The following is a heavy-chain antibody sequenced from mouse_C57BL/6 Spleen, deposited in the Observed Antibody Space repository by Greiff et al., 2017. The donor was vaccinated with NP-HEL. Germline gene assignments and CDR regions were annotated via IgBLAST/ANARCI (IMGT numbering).Heavy chain of an antibody. CDR1: GYTFTSYG. CDR2: IYPRSGNT. D-gene: IGHD1-1*01. CDR3: ARDTTVVDSYAMDY. V-gene: IGHV1-81*01. Sequence: VQLVESGAELARPGASVKLSCKASGYTFTSYGISWVKQRTGQGLEWIGEIYPRSGNTYYNEKFKGKATLTADKSSSTAYMELRSLTSEDSAVYFCARDTTVVDSYAMDYWGQGTSVTVSS. J-gene: IGHJ4*01.